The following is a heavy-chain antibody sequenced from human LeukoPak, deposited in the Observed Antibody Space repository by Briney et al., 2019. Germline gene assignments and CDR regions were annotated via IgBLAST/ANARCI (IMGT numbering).Heavy chain of an antibody. CDR3: ATAFTIFGVVPHNPFDP. J-gene: IGHJ5*02. V-gene: IGHV1-24*01. D-gene: IGHD3-3*01. CDR1: GYTLTELS. Sequence: ASVKVSCEVSGYTLTELSMHWVRQAPGKGLEWMGGFDPEDGETIYAQKFQGRVTMTEDTSTDTAYMELSSLRSEDTAVYYCATAFTIFGVVPHNPFDPWGQGTLVTVSS. CDR2: FDPEDGET.